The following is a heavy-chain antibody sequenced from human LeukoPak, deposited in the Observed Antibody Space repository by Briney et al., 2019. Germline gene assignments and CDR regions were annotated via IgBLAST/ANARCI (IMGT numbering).Heavy chain of an antibody. Sequence: GGSLRLSCAASGFTFSSYWMHWVRQVPGKGLVWVARVNGDGSDTNYADSVKGRFTISRDNARNTVCLQMNCLRAEDTAVYYCARGWVPSDISLKWGQGTMVTVSS. CDR1: GFTFSSYW. D-gene: IGHD3-9*01. V-gene: IGHV3-74*01. CDR3: ARGWVPSDISLK. CDR2: VNGDGSDT. J-gene: IGHJ3*01.